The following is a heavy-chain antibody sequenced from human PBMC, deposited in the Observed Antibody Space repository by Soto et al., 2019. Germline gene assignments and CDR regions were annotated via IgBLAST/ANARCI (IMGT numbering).Heavy chain of an antibody. CDR1: GGSISSYY. CDR3: ARRYGSTRDS. V-gene: IGHV4-59*08. D-gene: IGHD2-2*01. CDR2: IYHSGST. J-gene: IGHJ4*02. Sequence: QVQLQESGPGLVKPSETLSLTCTVYGGSISSYYWSWIRKPPGKGLEWIGYIYHSGSTNYNPSLKRRLTISVDTYKNQFALKLSSVTAADTAVYYCARRYGSTRDSWGQGTLVTVSS.